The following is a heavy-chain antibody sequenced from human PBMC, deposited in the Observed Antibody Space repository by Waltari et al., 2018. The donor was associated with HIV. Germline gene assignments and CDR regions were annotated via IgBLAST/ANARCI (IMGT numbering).Heavy chain of an antibody. Sequence: QVTLRESGPALVKPTQTLTLTCTFSGFSLSTSGMCVSWIRQPPGKALEWLALIEWDDDKYYSTSLKTRLTISKDTSKNQVVLTMTNMDPVDTATYYCARDVGYSYGYNAFDIWGQGTMVTVSS. J-gene: IGHJ3*02. D-gene: IGHD5-18*01. CDR2: IEWDDDK. CDR3: ARDVGYSYGYNAFDI. V-gene: IGHV2-70*01. CDR1: GFSLSTSGMC.